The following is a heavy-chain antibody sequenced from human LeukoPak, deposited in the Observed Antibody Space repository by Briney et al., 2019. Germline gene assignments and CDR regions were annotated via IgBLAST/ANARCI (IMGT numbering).Heavy chain of an antibody. V-gene: IGHV4-59*01. CDR1: GGSISSYY. CDR3: ARLKCISTTCPSRYVMDV. D-gene: IGHD2-2*01. Sequence: SETLSLTCSVSGGSISSYYWSWIRQPPGKGLEYIGYIYYSGSTNYNPSLKSRVTISVDTSKDQFSLNLTSVTAAYTAVYYCARLKCISTTCPSRYVMDVWGQGTTVTVSS. CDR2: IYYSGST. J-gene: IGHJ6*02.